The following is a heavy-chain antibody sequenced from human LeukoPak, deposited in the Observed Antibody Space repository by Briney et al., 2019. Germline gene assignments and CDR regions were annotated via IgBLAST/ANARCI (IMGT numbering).Heavy chain of an antibody. V-gene: IGHV4-39*01. CDR3: GRHGRGYSYSKIDY. Sequence: SETLSLTCTVSGGSISSSSYYWGWIRQPPGKGLEWMGSIYYSGSTYYNPSLKSRVTISVDTSKNQFSLKLSSVTAADTAVYYCGRHGRGYSYSKIDYWGQGTLVTVSS. J-gene: IGHJ4*02. CDR2: IYYSGST. CDR1: GGSISSSSYY. D-gene: IGHD5-18*01.